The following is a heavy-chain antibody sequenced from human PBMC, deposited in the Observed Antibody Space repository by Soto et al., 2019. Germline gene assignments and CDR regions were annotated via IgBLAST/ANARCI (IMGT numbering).Heavy chain of an antibody. V-gene: IGHV4-31*03. J-gene: IGHJ4*02. CDR1: GGSISSGGYY. D-gene: IGHD3-3*01. CDR3: ARESHWSGRFLEWSLDY. Sequence: QVQLQESGPGLVKPSQTLSLTCTVSGGSISSGGYYWSWIRQHPGKGLEWIGYIYYSGSTYYNPSLKSRVTISVDTSKNQFSRKLSSVTAADTAVYYCARESHWSGRFLEWSLDYWGQGTLVTVSS. CDR2: IYYSGST.